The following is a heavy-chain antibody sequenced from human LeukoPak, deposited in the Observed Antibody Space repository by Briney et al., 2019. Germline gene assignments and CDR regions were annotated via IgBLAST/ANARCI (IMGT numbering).Heavy chain of an antibody. V-gene: IGHV3-9*01. D-gene: IGHD1-26*01. Sequence: GGSLRLPCAASGFTFDDYAMHWVRQAPGKGLEWVSGISWNSGSIGYADSVKGRFTISRDNAKNSLYLQMNSLRAEDTALYYCAKERPVGARYMDVWGKGTTVTISS. CDR3: AKERPVGARYMDV. CDR2: ISWNSGSI. CDR1: GFTFDDYA. J-gene: IGHJ6*03.